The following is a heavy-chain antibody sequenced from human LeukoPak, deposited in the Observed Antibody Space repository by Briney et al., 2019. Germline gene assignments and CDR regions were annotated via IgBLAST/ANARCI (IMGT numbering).Heavy chain of an antibody. CDR1: GGTFSIYA. V-gene: IGHV1-69*05. CDR2: SFPSFSTA. J-gene: IGHJ6*03. CDR3: ARVRDYYGSGTYYYYMDV. D-gene: IGHD3-10*01. Sequence: GASVTVSFKASGGTFSIYAISWVRQAPEQGVGGGGGSFPSFSTANSEQKFQGRVTITTDESTSTDYMELSSLRSEDTAVYYCARVRDYYGSGTYYYYMDVWGKGTTVTVSS.